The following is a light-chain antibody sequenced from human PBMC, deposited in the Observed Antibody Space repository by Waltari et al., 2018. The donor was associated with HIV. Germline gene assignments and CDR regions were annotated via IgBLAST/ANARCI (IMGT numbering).Light chain of an antibody. V-gene: IGLV2-14*01. CDR3: SSYTSFKTVV. CDR2: GVT. Sequence: QSALTQPASVSGSPGQSITISCTGTHSDIGAYNFVSWYQQHPDQSPRLILFGVTPRPSGISSRFSGLKSGNTASLTIFGLQDEDEADYYCSSYTSFKTVVFGGGTKLTVL. CDR1: HSDIGAYNF. J-gene: IGLJ3*02.